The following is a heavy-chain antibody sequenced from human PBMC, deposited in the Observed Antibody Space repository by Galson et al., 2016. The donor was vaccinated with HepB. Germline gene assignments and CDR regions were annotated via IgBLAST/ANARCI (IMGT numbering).Heavy chain of an antibody. CDR1: GSNPRFYV. CDR3: GAYTRVANYNYYGLDI. J-gene: IGHJ6*02. D-gene: IGHD3-16*01. V-gene: IGHV3-23*01. CDR2: ITASGGAT. Sequence: SLRLSCAATGSNPRFYVMSWVRQAPGKGLEWVSGITASGGATYYADSLKGRFIISRDNSNNTLYLQMNSLTVDDTAVYYCGAYTRVANYNYYGLDIWGQGTTVTVSS.